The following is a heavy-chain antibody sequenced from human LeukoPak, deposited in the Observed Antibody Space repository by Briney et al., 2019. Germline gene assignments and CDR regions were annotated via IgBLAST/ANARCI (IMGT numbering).Heavy chain of an antibody. CDR1: GGTFSSYA. J-gene: IGHJ6*02. Sequence: AASVKVSCKASGGTFSSYAISWVRQAPGQGLEWMGRISPILGIANYAQKFQGRVTITADKSTSTAYMELSSLRSEDTAVYYCARDEDCSGGSCYGGPYYYGMDVWGQGTTVTVSS. D-gene: IGHD2-15*01. CDR2: ISPILGIA. V-gene: IGHV1-69*04. CDR3: ARDEDCSGGSCYGGPYYYGMDV.